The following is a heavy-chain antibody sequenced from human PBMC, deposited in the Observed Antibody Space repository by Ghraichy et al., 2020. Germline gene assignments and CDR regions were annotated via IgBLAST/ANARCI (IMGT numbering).Heavy chain of an antibody. V-gene: IGHV4-39*01. CDR1: GGSISSSSYY. CDR2: IYYSGST. D-gene: IGHD6-13*01. CDR3: ARLKYSSSWYDFAFDI. J-gene: IGHJ3*02. Sequence: SETLSLTCTVSGGSISSSSYYWGWIRQPPGKGLEWIGSIYYSGSTYYNPSLKSRVTISVDTSKNQFSLKLSSVTAADTAVYYCARLKYSSSWYDFAFDIWGQGTMVTVSS.